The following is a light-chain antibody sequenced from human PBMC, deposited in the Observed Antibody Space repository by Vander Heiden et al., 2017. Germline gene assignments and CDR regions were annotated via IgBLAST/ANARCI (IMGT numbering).Light chain of an antibody. V-gene: IGKV1-5*03. CDR2: KGS. CDR1: QGVSAW. J-gene: IGKJ2*01. Sequence: DTQTTQSPSTLAASVGDRVTLTCRASQGVSAWLAWYQQKPGKAPKLLIYKGSVLQSGVPSRFSGSGVGTEFTLTISSLQPDDFATYYCQQYDTYPYTFGQGTKLEVK. CDR3: QQYDTYPYT.